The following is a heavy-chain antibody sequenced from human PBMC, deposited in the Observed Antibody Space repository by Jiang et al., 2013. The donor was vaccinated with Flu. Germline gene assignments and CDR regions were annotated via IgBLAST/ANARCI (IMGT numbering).Heavy chain of an antibody. J-gene: IGHJ3*02. CDR1: GFSLSTSGVG. V-gene: IGHV2-5*02. D-gene: IGHD3-10*01. Sequence: KPTQTLTLTCTFSGFSLSTSGVGVGWIRQPPGKALEWLALIYWDDDKRYSPSLKSRLTITKDTSKNQVVLTMTNMDPVDTATYYCAHRLYGYYYGSGSYYNANDAFDIWAKGQWSPSLQ. CDR3: AHRLYGYYYGSGSYYNANDAFDI. CDR2: IYWDDDK.